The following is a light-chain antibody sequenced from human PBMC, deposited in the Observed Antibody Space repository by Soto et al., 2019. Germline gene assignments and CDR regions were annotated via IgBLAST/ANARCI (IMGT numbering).Light chain of an antibody. CDR3: QQYDTYWT. J-gene: IGKJ1*01. V-gene: IGKV1-5*03. CDR1: QCISSW. Sequence: DIQMTQSPSTLSAFVGHSFTITCRASQCISSWLAWYQQKPGKALKLLSYKAPSLQTGVPSRFSGRGSGTEVTLTISSLQPDDFATYYGQQYDTYWTFGQGTKVDIK. CDR2: KAP.